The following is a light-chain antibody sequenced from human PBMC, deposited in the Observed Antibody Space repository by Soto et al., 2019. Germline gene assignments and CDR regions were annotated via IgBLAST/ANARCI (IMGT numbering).Light chain of an antibody. CDR2: LTS. J-gene: IGKJ5*01. CDR1: QALNTR. Sequence: EIVLTQSPATLSAFPGDRVTLSCRASQALNTRLAWYQHKPGQAPRLLIYLTSNRAAGVPARFSAWGSEADFTLTISDVEPEDFAVYYCHQRQSWPRTFGQGTRLEIK. V-gene: IGKV3-11*01. CDR3: HQRQSWPRT.